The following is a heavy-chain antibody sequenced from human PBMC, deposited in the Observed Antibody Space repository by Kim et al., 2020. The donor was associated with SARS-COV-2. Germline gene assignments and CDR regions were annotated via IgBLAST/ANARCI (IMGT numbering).Heavy chain of an antibody. Sequence: ASVKVSCKASGYTFTSYGISWVRQAPGQGLEWMGWISAYNGNTNYAQKLQGRVTMTTDTSTSTAYMELRSLRSDDTAVYYCARDSGGGSGSYYNWPFDYWGQGTLVTVSS. V-gene: IGHV1-18*01. D-gene: IGHD3-10*01. CDR1: GYTFTSYG. CDR2: ISAYNGNT. CDR3: ARDSGGGSGSYYNWPFDY. J-gene: IGHJ4*02.